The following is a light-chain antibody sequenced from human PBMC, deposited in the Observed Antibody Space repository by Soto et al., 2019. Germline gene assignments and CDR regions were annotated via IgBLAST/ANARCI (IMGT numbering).Light chain of an antibody. CDR2: DVS. Sequence: QSALTQPRSVSGSPGQSVTISCTGTSRDVGGYNYVSWYQQHPGKAPKLMIYDVSKRPSGVPDRFSGSKSGNTASLTISGIQAEDEADYYCCSYAGSYTVVFGGGTKLTVL. V-gene: IGLV2-11*01. J-gene: IGLJ2*01. CDR3: CSYAGSYTVV. CDR1: SRDVGGYNY.